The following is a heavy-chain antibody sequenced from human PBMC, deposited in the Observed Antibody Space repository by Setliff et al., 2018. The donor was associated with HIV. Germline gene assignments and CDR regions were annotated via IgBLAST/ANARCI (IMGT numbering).Heavy chain of an antibody. CDR3: ARDGGGSGWSLGEFDF. D-gene: IGHD6-19*01. V-gene: IGHV4-61*09. J-gene: IGHJ4*02. CDR2: IHTTGSI. CDR1: GGSIRTGNHY. Sequence: SETLSLTCTVSGGSIRTGNHYWNWIRQPAGKGLEWIGHIHTTGSITYNPSLRSRVTISLETSKNQVSLSLASVTAADTAVYYCARDGGGSGWSLGEFDFWGQGTLVTVSS.